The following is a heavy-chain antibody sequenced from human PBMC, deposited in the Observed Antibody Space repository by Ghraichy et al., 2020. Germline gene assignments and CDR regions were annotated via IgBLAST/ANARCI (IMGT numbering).Heavy chain of an antibody. CDR1: GYTFISNG. CDR3: ARDSSGSRVAGSRPYYYYYGMDV. J-gene: IGHJ6*02. V-gene: IGHV1-3*01. Sequence: VKVSCKASGYTFISNGMHWVRQAPGQRLEWMGWINAANGNTKYSQKFQGRVTITRDTSASTAYMELSSLRSEDTAVYYCARDSSGSRVAGSRPYYYYYGMDVWGQGTTVTVSS. CDR2: INAANGNT. D-gene: IGHD6-19*01.